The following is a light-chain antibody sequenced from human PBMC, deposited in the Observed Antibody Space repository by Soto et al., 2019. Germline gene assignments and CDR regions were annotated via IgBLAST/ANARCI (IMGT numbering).Light chain of an antibody. CDR3: HQPNSFPLT. Sequence: DIQMTQSPSSVSASVGDRVTITCRASQGISSWLAWYQHKPGQAPKLLSYAASILQSGGPSRFSGSGSGTDFTLSISSLQPEDFASYYCHQPNSFPLTFGGGTKVEIK. CDR2: AAS. J-gene: IGKJ4*01. CDR1: QGISSW. V-gene: IGKV1-12*01.